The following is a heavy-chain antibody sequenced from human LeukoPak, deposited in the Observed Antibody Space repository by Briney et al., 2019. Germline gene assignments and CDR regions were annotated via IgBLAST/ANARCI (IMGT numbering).Heavy chain of an antibody. CDR2: ISDSGGST. Sequence: GGSLRLSCAASGFTFSSYAMSWVRQAPGKGLEWVSGISDSGGSTYYADSVKGRFTISRDSSKNTLYLQMNSLRAEDTAVYFCAKDKVGTSGDAFDIWGQGTMVTVSS. D-gene: IGHD1-1*01. J-gene: IGHJ3*02. CDR1: GFTFSSYA. V-gene: IGHV3-23*01. CDR3: AKDKVGTSGDAFDI.